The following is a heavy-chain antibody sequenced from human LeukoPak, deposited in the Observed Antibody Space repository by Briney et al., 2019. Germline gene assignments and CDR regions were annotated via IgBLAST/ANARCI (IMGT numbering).Heavy chain of an antibody. D-gene: IGHD2-2*01. CDR1: GYTFTSYG. J-gene: IGHJ6*02. CDR2: ISAYNGNT. V-gene: IGHV1-18*01. CDR3: ARDESHIVVVPAAIPRDYYYYGMDV. Sequence: ASEKVSCKASGYTFTSYGISWVRQAPGQGLEWMGWISAYNGNTNYAQKLQGRVTMTTDTSTSTAYMELRRLRSDDTAVYYCARDESHIVVVPAAIPRDYYYYGMDVWGQGTTVTVSS.